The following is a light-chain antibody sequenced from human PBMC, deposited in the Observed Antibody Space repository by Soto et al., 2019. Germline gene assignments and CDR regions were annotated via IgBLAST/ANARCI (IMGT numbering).Light chain of an antibody. V-gene: IGKV1-5*01. CDR3: QQYNSYPIT. J-gene: IGKJ5*01. CDR2: DAS. CDR1: QSISSW. Sequence: DIQMTQSPSXPXASVXGRVTVTCRASQSISSWLAWYQQKPGKAPKLLIYDASSLESGVPSRFSGSGSGTEFTLTISSLQPDDFATYYCQQYNSYPITFGQGTRLEI.